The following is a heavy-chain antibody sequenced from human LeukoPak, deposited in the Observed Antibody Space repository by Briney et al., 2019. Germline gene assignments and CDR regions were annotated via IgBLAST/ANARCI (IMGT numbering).Heavy chain of an antibody. D-gene: IGHD6-13*01. CDR3: ARGSSSWSWDY. J-gene: IGHJ4*02. CDR2: ISSSGSTI. CDR1: GFTFSDYY. Sequence: PGGSLRLSCAASGFTFSDYYISWIRQAPRKGLEWVSYISSSGSTIYYANSVKGRFTISRDNAKNSLYLQMNSLRAEDTAVYYCARGSSSWSWDYWGQGTLVTVSS. V-gene: IGHV3-11*01.